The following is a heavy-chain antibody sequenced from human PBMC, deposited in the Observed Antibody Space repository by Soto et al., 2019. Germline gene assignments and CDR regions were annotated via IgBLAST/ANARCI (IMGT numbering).Heavy chain of an antibody. Sequence: GGSLRLSCAASGFTFSSYSVNWVRQAPGKGLEWVSSISSSSSYIYYADSVKGRFTISRDNAKNSLYLQMNSLRAEDTAVYYCARGPPCSSSTSCYLDYWGQGTLVTVSS. D-gene: IGHD2-2*01. CDR2: ISSSSSYI. V-gene: IGHV3-21*01. CDR1: GFTFSSYS. CDR3: ARGPPCSSSTSCYLDY. J-gene: IGHJ4*02.